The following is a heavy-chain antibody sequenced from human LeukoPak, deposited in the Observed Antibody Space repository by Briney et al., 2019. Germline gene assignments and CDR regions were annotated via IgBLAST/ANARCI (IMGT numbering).Heavy chain of an antibody. D-gene: IGHD4-11*01. CDR1: GYSISSGCY. CDR3: ATQTTVTTIDY. CDR2: IYHSGST. V-gene: IGHV4-38-2*01. J-gene: IGHJ4*02. Sequence: PSETLSLTCAVSGYSISSGCYWGWIRQPPGKGLEWIGSIYHSGSTYYNPSLKSRVTISVDTSKNQFSLKLSSVTAADTAVYYCATQTTVTTIDYWGQGTLVTVSS.